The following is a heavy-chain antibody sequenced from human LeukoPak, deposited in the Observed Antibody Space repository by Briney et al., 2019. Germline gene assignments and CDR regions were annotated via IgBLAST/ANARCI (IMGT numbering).Heavy chain of an antibody. CDR3: ARVKGDGYIDY. CDR1: GYTFTGYY. CDR2: INTNSGGT. J-gene: IGHJ4*02. V-gene: IGHV1-2*02. D-gene: IGHD5-24*01. Sequence: ASVKVSCKASGYTFTGYYMHWVRQAPGQGLEWMGWINTNSGGTNYAQKFQGRVTMTRDTSISTAYMELSRLRSDDTAAYYGARVKGDGYIDYWGQGTLVTVSS.